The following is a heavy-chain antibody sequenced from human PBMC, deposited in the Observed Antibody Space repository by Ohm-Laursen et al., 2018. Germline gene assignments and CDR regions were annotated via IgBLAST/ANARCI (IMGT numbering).Heavy chain of an antibody. CDR1: GFTFSSYA. CDR3: ARDSSGTARAGGMDV. Sequence: SLRLSCAASGFTFSSYAMHWVRQAPGKGLEWVAIISDDGSNKYYADSVRGRFSISRDNSKNTLYLQMSSLRAEDTAVYYCARDSSGTARAGGMDVWGQGTTVTVSS. D-gene: IGHD6-6*01. J-gene: IGHJ6*02. CDR2: ISDDGSNK. V-gene: IGHV3-30*03.